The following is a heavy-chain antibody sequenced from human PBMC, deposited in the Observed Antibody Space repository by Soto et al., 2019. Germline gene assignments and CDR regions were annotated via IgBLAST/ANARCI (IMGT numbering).Heavy chain of an antibody. CDR3: ARTAAAGKYYYGVDV. Sequence: GESLKISCKGSGYSFTSYWISWVRQMPGKGLEWMGRIDPSDSYTNYSPSFQGHVTISADKSISTAYLQWSSLKASDTDMYYCARTAAAGKYYYGVDVWGQGTTVTVSS. D-gene: IGHD6-13*01. V-gene: IGHV5-10-1*01. CDR2: IDPSDSYT. CDR1: GYSFTSYW. J-gene: IGHJ6*02.